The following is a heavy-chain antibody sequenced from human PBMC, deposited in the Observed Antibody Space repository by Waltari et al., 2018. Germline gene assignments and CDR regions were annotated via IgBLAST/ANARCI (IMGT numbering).Heavy chain of an antibody. CDR2: VSYNGNA. D-gene: IGHD3-10*01. CDR1: GGSISTSPLY. V-gene: IGHV4-39*02. CDR3: ARSFGGSGSYKFDY. Sequence: QLQLKESGPRLVKSSETLSLTCTISGGSISTSPLYWAWIRQTPGKGPEWIGVVSYNGNAYYNPSLESRVTMSVDRSKNHFSLDLESVTTPDTSIYFCARSFGGSGSYKFDYWGQGILVTVSS. J-gene: IGHJ4*02.